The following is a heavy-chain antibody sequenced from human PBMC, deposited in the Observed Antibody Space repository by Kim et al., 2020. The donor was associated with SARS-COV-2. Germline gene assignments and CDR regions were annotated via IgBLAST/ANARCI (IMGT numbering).Heavy chain of an antibody. CDR3: ARGGYSGYDDLGVYFDY. Sequence: VKGRFTISRDNAKNSLYLQMNSLRAEDTAVYYCARGGYSGYDDLGVYFDYWGQGTLVTVSS. V-gene: IGHV3-21*01. D-gene: IGHD5-12*01. J-gene: IGHJ4*02.